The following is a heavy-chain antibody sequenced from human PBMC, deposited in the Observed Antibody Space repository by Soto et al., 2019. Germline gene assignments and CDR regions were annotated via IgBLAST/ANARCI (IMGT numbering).Heavy chain of an antibody. CDR3: ARDYLVVHHRVIDY. CDR2: IYYSGST. Sequence: SETLSLTCTVSGGSISSGDYYWSWIRQPPGKGLEWIGYIYYSGSTYYNPSLKSRVTISVDTSKNQFSLKLSSVTAEDTAVYYCARDYLVVHHRVIDYWGQGTLVTVSS. J-gene: IGHJ4*02. CDR1: GGSISSGDYY. V-gene: IGHV4-30-4*01. D-gene: IGHD2-2*01.